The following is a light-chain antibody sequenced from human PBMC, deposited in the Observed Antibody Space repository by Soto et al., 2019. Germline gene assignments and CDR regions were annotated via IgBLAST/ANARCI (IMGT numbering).Light chain of an antibody. J-gene: IGKJ4*01. CDR1: QSISNY. Sequence: DIQMTQSPSSLSASVGDRVTITCRTSQSISNYLNWYQHKPREAPKLLIYSASNLQSGVPSRFSGSGSGTDVTLTISSLQPEDFATYSCQESYSTPPGLAFGGGTKVEIK. V-gene: IGKV1-39*01. CDR3: QESYSTPPGLA. CDR2: SAS.